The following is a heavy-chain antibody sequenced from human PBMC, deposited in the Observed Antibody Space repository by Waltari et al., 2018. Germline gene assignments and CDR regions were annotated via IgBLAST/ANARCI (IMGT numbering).Heavy chain of an antibody. CDR1: GFTFNDYS. D-gene: IGHD3-10*01. CDR3: ARDAFGDY. Sequence: EVQLVESGGGLVQPGGSLRLSCAASGFTFNDYSMNWIRQAPGKGLEGVSYITSNSSTLYYADSVKGRFTISRDNAKNSLFLHMNSLRAEDTAVYYCARDAFGDYWGQGTLVTVSS. V-gene: IGHV3-48*04. J-gene: IGHJ4*02. CDR2: ITSNSSTL.